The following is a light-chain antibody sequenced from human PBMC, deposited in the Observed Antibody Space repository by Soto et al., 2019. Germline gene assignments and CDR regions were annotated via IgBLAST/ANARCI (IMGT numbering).Light chain of an antibody. Sequence: QSALTQPASWSGSPGQSITISCTGTISDVGGYNYVSWYQQHPGKAPKLMIYEVSNRPSGVSNRFSGSKSGNTASLTISGLQAEDEADYYCSSYTSSITYVFGTGTKVTVL. J-gene: IGLJ1*01. CDR3: SSYTSSITYV. V-gene: IGLV2-14*01. CDR1: ISDVGGYNY. CDR2: EVS.